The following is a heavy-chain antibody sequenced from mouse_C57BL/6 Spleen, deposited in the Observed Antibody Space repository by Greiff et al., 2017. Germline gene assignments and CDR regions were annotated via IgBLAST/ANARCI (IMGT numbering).Heavy chain of an antibody. CDR3: ARCTTVVAPYYFDY. Sequence: VQLQQSGPELVKPGASVKIPCKASGYTFTDYNMDWVKQSHGKSLEWIGDINPNNGGTIYNQKFKVKATLTVDKSSSTAYMELRSLTSEDTAVYYCARCTTVVAPYYFDYWGQGTTLTVSS. D-gene: IGHD1-1*01. CDR1: GYTFTDYN. J-gene: IGHJ2*01. CDR2: INPNNGGT. V-gene: IGHV1-18*01.